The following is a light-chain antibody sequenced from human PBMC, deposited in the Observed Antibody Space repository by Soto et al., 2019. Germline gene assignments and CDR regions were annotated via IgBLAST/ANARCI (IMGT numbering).Light chain of an antibody. Sequence: EIALTQSPGTLSLSPGERATLSCRANETVRSSSLAWYQQKPGQSPRLLIYGAVNRASGIPDRFSGSGSGTDFTLTISRLEPEDGAVYYCQQYGSSLPYTFGQGTKVEF. J-gene: IGKJ2*01. CDR2: GAV. CDR1: ETVRSSS. V-gene: IGKV3-20*01. CDR3: QQYGSSLPYT.